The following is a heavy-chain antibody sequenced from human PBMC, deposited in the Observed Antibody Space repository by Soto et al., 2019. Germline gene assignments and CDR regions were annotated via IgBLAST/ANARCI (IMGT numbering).Heavy chain of an antibody. V-gene: IGHV3-23*01. CDR2: ISGSGGST. D-gene: IGHD2-15*01. J-gene: IGHJ4*02. CDR3: AKHFDVVVVAATGH. Sequence: EVQLLESGGGLVQPGGSLRLSCAASGFTFSSYAMSWVRQAPGKGLEWVSAISGSGGSTYYADSVKGRFTISRDNSKXXXYLQMNSLRAEDTAVYYCAKHFDVVVVAATGHWGQGTLVTVSS. CDR1: GFTFSSYA.